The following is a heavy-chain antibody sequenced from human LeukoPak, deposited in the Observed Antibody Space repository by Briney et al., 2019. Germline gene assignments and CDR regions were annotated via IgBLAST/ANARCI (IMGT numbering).Heavy chain of an antibody. CDR2: ISYSGST. CDR1: GGSISNYF. Sequence: SETLSLTCTVSGGSISNYFWSWIRQPPGRGLEWIGYISYSGSTNYNPSLRSRVTISVDTSKNQFSLKLSSVTATDTAVCYCARHVAGGYGPYWYFDLWGRGTLVTVSS. J-gene: IGHJ2*01. CDR3: ARHVAGGYGPYWYFDL. D-gene: IGHD3-16*01. V-gene: IGHV4-59*08.